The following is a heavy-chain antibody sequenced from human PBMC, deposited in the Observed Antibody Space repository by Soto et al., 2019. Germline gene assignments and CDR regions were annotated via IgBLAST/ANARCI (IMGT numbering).Heavy chain of an antibody. CDR2: INPSGGST. J-gene: IGHJ4*02. CDR3: ARDGSGSYLSYYFDY. V-gene: IGHV1-46*01. CDR1: GDTFTSYY. D-gene: IGHD1-26*01. Sequence: ASVKVSCKASGDTFTSYYMHWVRQAPGQGLEWMGIINPSGGSTSYAQKFQGRVTMTRDTSTSTVYMELSSLRSEDTAVYYCARDGSGSYLSYYFDYWGQGTLVTVSS.